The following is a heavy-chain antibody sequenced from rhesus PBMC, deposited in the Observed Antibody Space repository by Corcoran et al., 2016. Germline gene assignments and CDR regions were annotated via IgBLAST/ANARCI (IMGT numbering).Heavy chain of an antibody. CDR2: ISYSGST. J-gene: IGHJ4*01. D-gene: IGHD4-29*01. CDR3: ARKSSSDDY. CDR1: GGSISSSYYY. V-gene: IGHV4-122*02. Sequence: QVQLQESGPGLVKPSETLSLTCAVSGGSISSSYYYWSWLRQAPGKGLEWVGYISYSGSTSYNPSLKSRVTISRDTSKNQFSLKLSSVTAADTAVYYCARKSSSDDYWGQGVLVTVSS.